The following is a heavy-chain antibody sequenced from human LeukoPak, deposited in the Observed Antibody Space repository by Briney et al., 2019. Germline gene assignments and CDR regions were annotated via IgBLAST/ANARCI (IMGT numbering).Heavy chain of an antibody. CDR2: IIPILGIA. D-gene: IGHD4-23*01. CDR3: ARDLLTTVVTRYFDY. V-gene: IGHV1-69*04. CDR1: GGTFSSYA. Sequence: SVKVSCKASGGTFSSYAISWVRQAPGQGLEWMGRIIPILGIANYAQKFQGRVTITADKSTSTAYMELSSPRSEDTAVYYCARDLLTTVVTRYFDYWGQGTLVTVSS. J-gene: IGHJ4*02.